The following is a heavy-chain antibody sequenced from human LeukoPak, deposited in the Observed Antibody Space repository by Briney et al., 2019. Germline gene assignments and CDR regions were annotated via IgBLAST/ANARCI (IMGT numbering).Heavy chain of an antibody. V-gene: IGHV4-39*07. J-gene: IGHJ4*02. CDR1: GGSISSSSYY. Sequence: SETLSLTCTVSGGSISSSSYYWGWIRQPPGKGPEWIGSIYYSGSTYYNPSLKSRVTISVDTSKNQFSLKLSSVTAADTAVYYCARDGVSPGIAAAGTVDWGQGTLVTVSS. CDR2: IYYSGST. D-gene: IGHD6-13*01. CDR3: ARDGVSPGIAAAGTVD.